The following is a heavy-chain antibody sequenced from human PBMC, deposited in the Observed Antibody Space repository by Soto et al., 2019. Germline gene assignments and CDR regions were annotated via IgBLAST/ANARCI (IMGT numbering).Heavy chain of an antibody. Sequence: QVQLQESGPGLVKPSETLSLTCTVSGGSISSYYWSWIRQPPGKGLEWIGYIYYSGSTNYNPSLKSRVTISXXTXKXXFSLKRSSVTAADTAVYYCARDGGNYDYGDEGFDPWGQGTLVTVSS. CDR2: IYYSGST. CDR1: GGSISSYY. V-gene: IGHV4-59*01. J-gene: IGHJ5*02. CDR3: ARDGGNYDYGDEGFDP. D-gene: IGHD4-17*01.